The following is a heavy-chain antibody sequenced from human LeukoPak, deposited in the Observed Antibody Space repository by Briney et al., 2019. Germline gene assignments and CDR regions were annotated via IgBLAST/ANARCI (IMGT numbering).Heavy chain of an antibody. CDR2: IYFSGST. V-gene: IGHV4-39*01. Sequence: SETLSLTCTVSGGSISLTTYYWGWIRQPPGKGLEWIGTIYFSGSTYYNPSLKRRVTISVDTSKNQFSLTMSSVTAADTAVYYCANLGYYNYGMDVWGQGTTVTVSS. J-gene: IGHJ6*02. CDR3: ANLGYYNYGMDV. CDR1: GGSISLTTYY.